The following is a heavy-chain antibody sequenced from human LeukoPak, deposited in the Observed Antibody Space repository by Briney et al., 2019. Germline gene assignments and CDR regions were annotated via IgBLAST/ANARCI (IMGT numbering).Heavy chain of an antibody. CDR3: ANFDDYVGYFDY. D-gene: IGHD4-23*01. Sequence: TSQTLSLTCTVSGGSISTTVYYWSWIRQHSGKGLEWIGYIYYSGSTYYNPSLKSRLTISVDTSKNQFSLKLSSVTGADTAVYYCANFDDYVGYFDYWGQGTLVTVSS. CDR2: IYYSGST. J-gene: IGHJ4*02. V-gene: IGHV4-31*03. CDR1: GGSISTTVYY.